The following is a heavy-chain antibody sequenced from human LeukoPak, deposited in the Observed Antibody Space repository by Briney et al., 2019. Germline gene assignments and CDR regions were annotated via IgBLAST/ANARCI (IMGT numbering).Heavy chain of an antibody. CDR1: GFTVSGNY. CDR2: IYSSGNT. D-gene: IGHD4-23*01. CDR3: ARRAGGYSHSYDY. V-gene: IGHV3-53*01. J-gene: IGHJ4*02. Sequence: GGSLRLSCAASGFTVSGNYMSWVRQAPGKGLEWVAIIYSSGNTNYADSVKGRFTISRDNSKNTLYLQMNNLRADDTAVYYCARRAGGYSHSYDYWGQGTLVTVSS.